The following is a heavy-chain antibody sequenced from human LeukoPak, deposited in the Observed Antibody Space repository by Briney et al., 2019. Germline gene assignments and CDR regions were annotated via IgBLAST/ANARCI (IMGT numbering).Heavy chain of an antibody. CDR3: ARESGSSPEREGLDY. Sequence: ASVKVSCKASGYTFTSYYMHWVRQAPGQGLEWMGIINPSGGSTSYAQKFQGRVTMTRDMSTSTVYMELSSLRSEDTAVYYCARESGSSPEREGLDYWGQGTLVTVSS. CDR2: INPSGGST. J-gene: IGHJ4*02. D-gene: IGHD2-15*01. V-gene: IGHV1-46*01. CDR1: GYTFTSYY.